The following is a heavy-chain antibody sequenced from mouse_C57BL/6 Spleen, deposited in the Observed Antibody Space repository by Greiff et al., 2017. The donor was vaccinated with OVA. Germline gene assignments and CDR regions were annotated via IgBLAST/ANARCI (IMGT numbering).Heavy chain of an antibody. CDR1: GYSFTGYF. Sequence: VQLQQSGPELVKPGDSVKISCKASGYSFTGYFMNWVMQSHGKSLEWIGRINPYNGDTFYNQKFKGKATLTVDKSSSNAHMELRSLTSDDSAVYYCARSYGNDYAMDDWGQGTSVTVSS. J-gene: IGHJ4*01. D-gene: IGHD2-1*01. CDR3: ARSYGNDYAMDD. V-gene: IGHV1-20*01. CDR2: INPYNGDT.